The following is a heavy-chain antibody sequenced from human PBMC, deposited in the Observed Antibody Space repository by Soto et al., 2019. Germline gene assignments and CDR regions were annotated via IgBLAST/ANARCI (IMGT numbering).Heavy chain of an antibody. CDR2: ISYDGGNK. CDR3: AKDTDVVGAAYKFDY. CDR1: GFSFSSYG. J-gene: IGHJ4*02. Sequence: GGSLRLSCVASGFSFSSYGMHWVRQAPGKGLEWVAVISYDGGNKYYADSVKGRFTISRDNSKNTLDLQMNSLRGEDTAVYYCAKDTDVVGAAYKFDYWGQGTLVTVSS. V-gene: IGHV3-30*18. D-gene: IGHD1-26*01.